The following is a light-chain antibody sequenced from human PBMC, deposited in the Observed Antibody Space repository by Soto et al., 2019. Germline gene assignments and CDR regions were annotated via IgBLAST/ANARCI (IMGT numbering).Light chain of an antibody. CDR1: QSVSSF. CDR3: QQRNSWPYT. Sequence: EIVLTQSPATLSLSPGEGATLSCRASQSVSSFLAWYQQKPGQAPRLLIYDASNRATGIPARFSGSGSGTDVTLTISSLEPEDFAVYYCQQRNSWPYTFGQGTKLEIK. J-gene: IGKJ2*01. V-gene: IGKV3-11*01. CDR2: DAS.